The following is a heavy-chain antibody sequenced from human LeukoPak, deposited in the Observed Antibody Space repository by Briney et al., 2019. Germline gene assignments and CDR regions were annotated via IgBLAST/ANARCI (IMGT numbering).Heavy chain of an antibody. J-gene: IGHJ6*03. CDR3: ARESPYYDSSGYYPWAPALYYYYYMDV. Sequence: AGGSLRLSCAASGFTFSSYAMSWVRQAPGKGLEWVSAISGSGGSTYYADSVKGRFTISRDNAKNSLYLQMNSLRAEDTAVYYCARESPYYDSSGYYPWAPALYYYYYMDVWGKGTTVTVSS. CDR2: ISGSGGST. D-gene: IGHD3-22*01. V-gene: IGHV3-23*01. CDR1: GFTFSSYA.